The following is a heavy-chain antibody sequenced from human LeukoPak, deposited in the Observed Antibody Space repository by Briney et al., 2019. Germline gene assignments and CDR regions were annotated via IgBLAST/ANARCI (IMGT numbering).Heavy chain of an antibody. CDR3: ARVSGRLERQSDLDY. CDR1: GFTFASYS. Sequence: GGSLRLSCGASGFTFASYSMTWVRQTPGKGPEWVSSISGDSTYIYNAGSVKGRFTIARDNAQASLYLQMISLRAHDTAVYYCARVSGRLERQSDLDYWRQGTLVIVPS. V-gene: IGHV3-21*01. D-gene: IGHD1-1*01. CDR2: ISGDSTYI. J-gene: IGHJ4*02.